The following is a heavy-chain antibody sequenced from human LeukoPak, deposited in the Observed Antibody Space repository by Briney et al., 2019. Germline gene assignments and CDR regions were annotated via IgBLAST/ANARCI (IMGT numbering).Heavy chain of an antibody. Sequence: GGSLRLSCAASGFTFSSYSMNWVRQAPGKGLKWVSFIRSISSYIYYADSVKGRFTISRDNAKNSLYLQMNSLRAEDTAVYYCARPGIAVAGEFFDYWGQGTLVTVSS. V-gene: IGHV3-21*01. J-gene: IGHJ4*02. CDR3: ARPGIAVAGEFFDY. D-gene: IGHD6-19*01. CDR2: IRSISSYI. CDR1: GFTFSSYS.